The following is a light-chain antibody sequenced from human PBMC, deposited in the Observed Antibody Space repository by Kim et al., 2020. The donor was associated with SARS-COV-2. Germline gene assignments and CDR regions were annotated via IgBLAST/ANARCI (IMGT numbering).Light chain of an antibody. Sequence: SSELTQDPAVSVALGQTVRITCQGDSLRSYYASWYQQKPGQAPVLVIYGKNNRPSGIPERFSGSSSGNTASLTITGAQAEDEADYYCNSRDSSGNHLRVFGGGTQLTVL. CDR3: NSRDSSGNHLRV. CDR1: SLRSYY. CDR2: GKN. V-gene: IGLV3-19*01. J-gene: IGLJ3*02.